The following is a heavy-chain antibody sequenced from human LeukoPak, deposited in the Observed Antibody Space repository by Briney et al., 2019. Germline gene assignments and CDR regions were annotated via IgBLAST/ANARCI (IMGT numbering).Heavy chain of an antibody. Sequence: ASVKVSCKASGYTFTGYYMHWVRQAPGQGLEWMGWINPNSGGTNHAQKFQGRVTMTRDTSISTAYMELSRLRSDDTAVYYCARVSGYCSSTSCYSGAFDIWGQGTMVTVSS. V-gene: IGHV1-2*02. CDR2: INPNSGGT. J-gene: IGHJ3*02. D-gene: IGHD2-2*02. CDR3: ARVSGYCSSTSCYSGAFDI. CDR1: GYTFTGYY.